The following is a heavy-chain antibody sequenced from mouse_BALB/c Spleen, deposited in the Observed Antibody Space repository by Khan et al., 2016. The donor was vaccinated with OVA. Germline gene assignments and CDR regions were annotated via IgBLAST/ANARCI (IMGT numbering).Heavy chain of an antibody. CDR2: INPSNYYT. CDR1: GYIFTSYT. V-gene: IGHV1-4*01. J-gene: IGHJ3*01. CDR3: VRGGAYPWYDGWVAY. D-gene: IGHD2-14*01. Sequence: VELVESGAELARPGASVKMSCKASGYIFTSYTMHWVRQRPGQAPEWIGHINPSNYYTNYNQKFKDKATLIIDKSSSTAYLQLNSLTSDDSAVYYCVRGGAYPWYDGWVAYRGQGT.